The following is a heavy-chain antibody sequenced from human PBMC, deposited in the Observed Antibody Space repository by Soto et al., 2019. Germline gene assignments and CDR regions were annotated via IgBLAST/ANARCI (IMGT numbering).Heavy chain of an antibody. V-gene: IGHV4-31*03. CDR1: GASISSGDYY. D-gene: IGHD2-2*01. CDR3: ARDSPLSMVGVVQNWFVP. J-gene: IGHJ5*02. CDR2: IYYSGNT. Sequence: QVQLQESGPGLVKPSQTLSLTCTVSGASISSGDYYWSWIRQHPGKGLEWIGHIYYSGNTYYNPSLKRRVTISVDTSKNQFSLKLNSVTAADTAVYYCARDSPLSMVGVVQNWFVPWGQGTLVTVSS.